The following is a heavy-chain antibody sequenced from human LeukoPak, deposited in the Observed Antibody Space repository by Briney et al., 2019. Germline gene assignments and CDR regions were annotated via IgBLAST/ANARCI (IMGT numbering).Heavy chain of an antibody. Sequence: GGSLRLSCAASGFTFSSYAMHWVRQAPGKGLEWVAVISYDGSNKYYADSVKGRFTISRDNSKNTLYLQMSSLRAEDTAVYYCARVSGPSLDAFGIWGQGTMVTVSS. CDR2: ISYDGSNK. D-gene: IGHD3-3*01. CDR3: ARVSGPSLDAFGI. J-gene: IGHJ3*02. V-gene: IGHV3-30*15. CDR1: GFTFSSYA.